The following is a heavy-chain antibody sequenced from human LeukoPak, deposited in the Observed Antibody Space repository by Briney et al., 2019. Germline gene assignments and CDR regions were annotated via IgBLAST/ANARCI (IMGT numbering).Heavy chain of an antibody. CDR2: VYYSGST. CDR3: ARAYSSSWYWNWFDP. J-gene: IGHJ5*02. V-gene: IGHV4-59*08. Sequence: PSETLSLTCTVSGDSISNYYWSWIRQPPGKGLEWIGYVYYSGSTNYNPSLKSRVTISVDTSKNQFSLRLSSVTAADTAVYYCARAYSSSWYWNWFDPWGQGTLVTVSS. CDR1: GDSISNYY. D-gene: IGHD6-13*01.